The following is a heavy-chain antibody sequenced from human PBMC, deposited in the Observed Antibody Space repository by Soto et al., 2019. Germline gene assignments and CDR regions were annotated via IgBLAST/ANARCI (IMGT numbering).Heavy chain of an antibody. J-gene: IGHJ5*02. CDR2: IVPVYGAV. CDR1: GGIFSNFA. V-gene: IGHV1-69*18. Sequence: HAQLVQSGAELRRPGSSVTVSCKASGGIFSNFAFSWVRQAPGQGLEWMGTIVPVYGAVHYAHQFQGRVTITADESTTTTFMEMSGLRSEDTAVYYCAKDGGGYPWGQGTLVTVSS. CDR3: AKDGGGYP. D-gene: IGHD3-22*01.